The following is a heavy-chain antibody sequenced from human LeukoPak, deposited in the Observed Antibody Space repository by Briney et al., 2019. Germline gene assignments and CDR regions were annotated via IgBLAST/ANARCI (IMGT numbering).Heavy chain of an antibody. V-gene: IGHV4-39*07. CDR1: GGSISSSSYY. CDR3: AGGYSYGSTYYYMDV. D-gene: IGHD5-18*01. Sequence: SETLSLTCTVSGGSISSSSYYWGWIRQPPGKRLEWIGSIHYSGSTNYNPSLKSRVTISVDTSKNQFSLKLSSVTAADTAVYYCAGGYSYGSTYYYMDVWGKGTTVTISS. CDR2: IHYSGST. J-gene: IGHJ6*03.